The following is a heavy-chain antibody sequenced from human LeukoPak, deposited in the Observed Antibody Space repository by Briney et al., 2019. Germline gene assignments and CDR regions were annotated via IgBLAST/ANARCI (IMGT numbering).Heavy chain of an antibody. CDR2: ISYSGST. J-gene: IGHJ4*02. V-gene: IGHV4-59*12. Sequence: SETLSLTCTVSGGSISNYYWSWIRQPPGKGLEWIGYISYSGSTNYNPSLRSRVAISEDTSRNQFSLRLSSVTAADTAVYYCARDRVATTDYWGQGTLVTVSS. D-gene: IGHD5-12*01. CDR3: ARDRVATTDY. CDR1: GGSISNYY.